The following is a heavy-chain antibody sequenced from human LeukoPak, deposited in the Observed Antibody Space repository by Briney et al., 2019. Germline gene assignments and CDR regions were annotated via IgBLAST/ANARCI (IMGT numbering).Heavy chain of an antibody. V-gene: IGHV3-48*03. D-gene: IGHD1-20*01. CDR3: ARDIAGMPDY. CDR1: GFTFSSYE. CDR2: ISSSGSTI. J-gene: IGHJ4*02. Sequence: PGGSLRLSCAASGFTFSSYEMNWVRQAPGKGLEWVSYISSSGSTIYYADSVKGRFTISRDNSKNTLYLQMNSLRAEDTAVYYCARDIAGMPDYWGQGTLVTVSS.